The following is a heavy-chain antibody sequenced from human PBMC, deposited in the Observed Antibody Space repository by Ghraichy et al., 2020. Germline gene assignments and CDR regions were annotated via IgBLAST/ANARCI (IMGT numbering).Heavy chain of an antibody. J-gene: IGHJ4*02. V-gene: IGHV3-73*01. CDR2: IRSKANSYAT. Sequence: GGSLRLSCAASGFTFSGSAMHWVRQASGKGLEWVGRIRSKANSYATAYAASVKGRFTISRDDSKNTAYLQMNSLKTEDTAVYYCTRGYCSSTSCYVFDYWGQGTLVTVSS. D-gene: IGHD2-2*01. CDR1: GFTFSGSA. CDR3: TRGYCSSTSCYVFDY.